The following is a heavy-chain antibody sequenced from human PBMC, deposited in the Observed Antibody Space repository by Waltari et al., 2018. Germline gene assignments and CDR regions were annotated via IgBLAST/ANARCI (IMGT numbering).Heavy chain of an antibody. Sequence: VQVLEYGGGLVQPGGSLGLAWAASGCTFSRSAMTWVRHAPGKGLELVSAIPGDGGSTYYADSVKGRFTISRDNSKNTVYLQMNSLRAEDTAIYYCAKDRQGVWDYWGQGTLVTVSS. J-gene: IGHJ4*02. CDR3: AKDRQGVWDY. CDR2: IPGDGGST. V-gene: IGHV3-23*01. CDR1: GCTFSRSA. D-gene: IGHD2-8*01.